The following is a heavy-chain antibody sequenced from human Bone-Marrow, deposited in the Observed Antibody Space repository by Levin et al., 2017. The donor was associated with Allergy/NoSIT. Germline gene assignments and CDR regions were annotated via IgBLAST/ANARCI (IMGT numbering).Heavy chain of an antibody. CDR2: LYYSGTS. CDR1: GSSISGGYY. D-gene: IGHD4-17*01. V-gene: IGHV4-38-2*01. J-gene: IGHJ1*01. CDR3: ARSMVLNYGEAPEYFQY. Sequence: TTSETLSLTCAVSGSSISGGYYWGWIRQSPGKGLEWIGSLYYSGTSFYNPALKSRVSISVDTSKNHFSLRLTSMTATDTALYYCARSMVLNYGEAPEYFQYWGQGIMVSVSS.